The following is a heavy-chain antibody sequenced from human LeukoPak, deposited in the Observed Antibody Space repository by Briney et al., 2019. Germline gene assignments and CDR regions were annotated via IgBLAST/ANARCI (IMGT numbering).Heavy chain of an antibody. Sequence: GRSLRLSCAASGFTFSSYGMHWVRQAPGKGLEWVAVISYDGSNKYYADSVKGRFTISRDNSKNTLYLQMNSLRAEDRAVYYCVKDRDPWLLQNNWFDPWGQGTLVTVSS. V-gene: IGHV3-30*18. CDR1: GFTFSSYG. CDR2: ISYDGSNK. J-gene: IGHJ5*02. CDR3: VKDRDPWLLQNNWFDP. D-gene: IGHD3-22*01.